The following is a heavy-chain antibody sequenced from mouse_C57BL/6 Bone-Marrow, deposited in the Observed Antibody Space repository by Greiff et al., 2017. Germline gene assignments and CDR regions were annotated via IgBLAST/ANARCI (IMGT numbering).Heavy chain of an antibody. V-gene: IGHV1-54*01. CDR3: ARSTMIYYYAMDY. D-gene: IGHD2-4*01. J-gene: IGHJ4*01. Sequence: QVQLQQSGAELVRPGTSVKVSCKASGYAFTNYLIEWVKQRPGQGLEWIGVINPGSGGTHYNEKFKGKATLTADKSSSTAYMQLSSLTSEDSAVYFCARSTMIYYYAMDYWGQGTSVTVSS. CDR1: GYAFTNYL. CDR2: INPGSGGT.